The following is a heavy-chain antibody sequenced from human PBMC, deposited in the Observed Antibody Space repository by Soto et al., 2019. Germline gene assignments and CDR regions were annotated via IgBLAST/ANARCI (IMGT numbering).Heavy chain of an antibody. CDR3: ARDSSYGFDY. J-gene: IGHJ4*02. CDR1: GFTFSTYA. Sequence: GGSLRLSCAASGFTFSTYAIHWVRQAPGKGLEYVSAISSDGHSTYYANSVKGRFTISRDNSKNTLYLQMGSLRAEDTAVYYCARDSSYGFDYWGQGTLVTAPQ. CDR2: ISSDGHST. V-gene: IGHV3-64*01. D-gene: IGHD5-18*01.